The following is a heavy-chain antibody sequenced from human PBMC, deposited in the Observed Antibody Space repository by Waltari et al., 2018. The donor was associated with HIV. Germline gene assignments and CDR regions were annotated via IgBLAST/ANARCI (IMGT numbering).Heavy chain of an antibody. CDR1: GASISSRTYY. J-gene: IGHJ4*02. CDR3: AGHYAWFDILTGSPPTYYFDS. V-gene: IGHV4-39*01. Sequence: QLKLLQSGPRLVKPSETLSLTCSVSGASISSRTYYWGWVRQPPGTGLQYLGSIDYSGSSYYNPALNSRLTLSADTSKNQFSLGLNSVTAADTAGYYCAGHYAWFDILTGSPPTYYFDSWGPGSLVTVS. CDR2: IDYSGSS. D-gene: IGHD3-9*01.